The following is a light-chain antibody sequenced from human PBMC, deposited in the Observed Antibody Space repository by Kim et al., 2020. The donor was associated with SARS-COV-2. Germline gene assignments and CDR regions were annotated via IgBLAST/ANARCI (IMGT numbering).Light chain of an antibody. V-gene: IGLV2-23*02. J-gene: IGLJ1*01. CDR2: EVS. CDR3: CSYAGSSTYYV. CDR1: SSDVGSYNL. Sequence: SITISCTGTSSDVGSYNLVSWYQQHPGKAPKLMIYEVSKRPSGVSNRFSGSKSGNTASLTISGLQAEDEADYYCCSYAGSSTYYVFATGTKVTVL.